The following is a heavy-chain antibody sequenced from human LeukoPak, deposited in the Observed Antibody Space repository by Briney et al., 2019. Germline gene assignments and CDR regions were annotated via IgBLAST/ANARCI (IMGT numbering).Heavy chain of an antibody. D-gene: IGHD1-26*01. CDR1: GGTFSSYA. CDR2: IIPILGIA. CDR3: ARDRDSGSYLIDY. V-gene: IGHV1-69*04. Sequence: ASVRVSCKASGGTFSSYAISWVRQAPGQGLEWMGRIIPILGIANYAQKFQGRVTITADKSTSTAYMELSSLRSEDTAVYYCARDRDSGSYLIDYWGQGTLVTVSS. J-gene: IGHJ4*02.